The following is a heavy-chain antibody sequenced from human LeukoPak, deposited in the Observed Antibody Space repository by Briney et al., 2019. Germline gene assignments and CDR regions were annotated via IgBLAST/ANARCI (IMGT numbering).Heavy chain of an antibody. V-gene: IGHV3-30-3*01. Sequence: GGSLRLSCAASGFTFSSHAMHWVRQAPGKGLEWVAVISYDGSNKYYADSVKGRFTISRDNSKNTLYLQMNSLRAEDTAVYYCARETYDSSGYYPTPFDYWGQGTLVTVSS. J-gene: IGHJ4*02. D-gene: IGHD3-22*01. CDR3: ARETYDSSGYYPTPFDY. CDR2: ISYDGSNK. CDR1: GFTFSSHA.